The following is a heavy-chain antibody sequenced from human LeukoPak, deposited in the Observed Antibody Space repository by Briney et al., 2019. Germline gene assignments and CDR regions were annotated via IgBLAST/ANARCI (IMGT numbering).Heavy chain of an antibody. J-gene: IGHJ3*02. V-gene: IGHV4-34*01. Sequence: PSETLSLTCAVYGGSFSGYYWSWIRQPPGKGLEWIGEIYHSGSTNYNPSLKSRVTISVDTSKNQFSLKLSSVTAADTAVYYCARGPIAVDAFDIWGQGTMVTVSS. D-gene: IGHD6-19*01. CDR3: ARGPIAVDAFDI. CDR1: GGSFSGYY. CDR2: IYHSGST.